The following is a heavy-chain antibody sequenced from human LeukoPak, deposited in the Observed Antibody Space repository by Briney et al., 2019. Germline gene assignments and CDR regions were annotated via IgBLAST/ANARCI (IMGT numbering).Heavy chain of an antibody. V-gene: IGHV1-8*03. D-gene: IGHD2-2*01. CDR3: APYCSSTSCYGPNWFDP. Sequence: GASLKVSCKASGYTFTSYDINGVRQATGQGLEWMGWMNPNSGNTGYAQKFQGRVTITRNTSISTAYMELSSLRSEDTAVYYCAPYCSSTSCYGPNWFDPWGQGTLVTVSS. J-gene: IGHJ5*02. CDR2: MNPNSGNT. CDR1: GYTFTSYD.